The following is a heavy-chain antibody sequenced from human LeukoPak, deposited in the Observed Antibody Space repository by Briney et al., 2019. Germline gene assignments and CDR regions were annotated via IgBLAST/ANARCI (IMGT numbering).Heavy chain of an antibody. Sequence: ASVKVSCKASGYTFTSYDINWVRQATGQGLEWMGWMNPNSGNTGYAQKFQGRVTMTRNTSISTAYMELSSLRSEDTAVYYCARAPEGGGLWSGYYPPNYYYYMDVWGKGTTVTVSS. CDR3: ARAPEGGGLWSGYYPPNYYYYMDV. CDR2: MNPNSGNT. CDR1: GYTFTSYD. V-gene: IGHV1-8*01. J-gene: IGHJ6*03. D-gene: IGHD3-3*01.